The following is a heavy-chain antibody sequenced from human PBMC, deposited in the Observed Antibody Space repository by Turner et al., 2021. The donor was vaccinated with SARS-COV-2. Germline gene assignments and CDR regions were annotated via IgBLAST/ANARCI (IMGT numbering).Heavy chain of an antibody. D-gene: IGHD4-4*01. CDR1: GGSFSGYL. J-gene: IGHJ5*01. Sequence: QVQLQQWGAGLLKPSETLSLTCGVYGGSFSGYLWSWVRQPPGKGPEGIGEINHRGPTNSNPSLKSRVTISVDTSKNQFSLNVTSVTPADTAVYYCARAVGMAASTRPNSGDSNAHRWFDFWGQGTLVTVSS. CDR3: ARAVGMAASTRPNSGDSNAHRWFDF. V-gene: IGHV4-34*01. CDR2: INHRGPT.